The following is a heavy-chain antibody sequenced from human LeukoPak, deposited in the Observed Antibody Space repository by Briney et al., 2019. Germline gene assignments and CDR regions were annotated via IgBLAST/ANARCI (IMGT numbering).Heavy chain of an antibody. CDR3: ARARTGVDV. D-gene: IGHD1-14*01. Sequence: SETLSLTCTVAGGSISSYYWSWLRQPPGKGLEWIGYIYYSGGTNYNPSLKSRVTISVDTSKNQFSLKLSSVTAADTAVYYCARARTGVDVWGQGTTVTVSS. CDR1: GGSISSYY. V-gene: IGHV4-59*01. CDR2: IYYSGGT. J-gene: IGHJ6*02.